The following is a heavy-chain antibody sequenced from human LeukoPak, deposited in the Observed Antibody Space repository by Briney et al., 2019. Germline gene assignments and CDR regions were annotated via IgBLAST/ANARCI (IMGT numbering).Heavy chain of an antibody. Sequence: GGSLRLSCAASGFSFSSYWMHCVRQPPGKGLVWVSRVDHGGSGTAYADSVTGRFTISRDNAKNTVYVKMNSQRAEDTAVYYCATDLGWGQGTLVTVSS. CDR2: VDHGGSGT. CDR1: GFSFSSYW. CDR3: ATDLG. V-gene: IGHV3-74*01. J-gene: IGHJ4*02. D-gene: IGHD4-17*01.